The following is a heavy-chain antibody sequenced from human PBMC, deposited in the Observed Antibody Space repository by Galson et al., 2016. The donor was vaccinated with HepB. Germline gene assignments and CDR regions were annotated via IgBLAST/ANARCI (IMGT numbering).Heavy chain of an antibody. CDR3: ARAWGLRTVTNPRGRNSYYFGMDV. Sequence: SLRLSCAASGFTFGIYWMSWVRQAPGKGLEWVANIKQDGREKFSADSVKGRCTISRDNAKNSLYLQMNSLRAEDTAVYYCARAWGLRTVTNPRGRNSYYFGMDVWGQGTTVTVSS. V-gene: IGHV3-7*01. CDR1: GFTFGIYW. J-gene: IGHJ6*02. D-gene: IGHD4-17*01. CDR2: IKQDGREK.